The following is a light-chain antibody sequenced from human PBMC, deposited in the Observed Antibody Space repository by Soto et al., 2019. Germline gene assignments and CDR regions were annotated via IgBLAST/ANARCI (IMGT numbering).Light chain of an antibody. CDR2: DAY. CDR3: QQRSKWPPEVT. V-gene: IGKV3-11*01. CDR1: QSVDRY. Sequence: EVVLTQSPDTLSLSPGETATLSCRASQSVDRYVAWYQQKVGQAPRLLIYDAYTRATGVGGRFTGSGSATDFSLTISTLEPEDFVVYYCQQRSKWPPEVTFGQGTRLEIK. J-gene: IGKJ5*01.